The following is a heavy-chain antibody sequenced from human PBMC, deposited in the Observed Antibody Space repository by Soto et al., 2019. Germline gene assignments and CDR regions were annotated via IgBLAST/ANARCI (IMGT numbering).Heavy chain of an antibody. Sequence: ASVKVSCKASGYTFTSYYMHWVRQAPGQGLEWMGIINPSGGSTSYAQKFQGRATMTRDTSTSTVYMELSSLRSEDTAVYYCARNPDTAMATFKYYFDYWGQGTLVTVSS. V-gene: IGHV1-46*01. CDR1: GYTFTSYY. D-gene: IGHD5-18*01. CDR2: INPSGGST. J-gene: IGHJ4*02. CDR3: ARNPDTAMATFKYYFDY.